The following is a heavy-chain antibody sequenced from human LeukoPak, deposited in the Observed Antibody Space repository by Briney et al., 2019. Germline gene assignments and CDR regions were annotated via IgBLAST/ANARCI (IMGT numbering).Heavy chain of an antibody. V-gene: IGHV1-18*01. Sequence: ASVKVSCKASGYTFTSYGISWVRQAPGQGLEWMGWISAYNGNTNYAQKPQGRVTMTTDTSTSTVHMELSSLRSDDTAVYYCARVIAHYYDSSGYDAFDIWGQGTMVTVSS. D-gene: IGHD3-22*01. CDR2: ISAYNGNT. J-gene: IGHJ3*02. CDR1: GYTFTSYG. CDR3: ARVIAHYYDSSGYDAFDI.